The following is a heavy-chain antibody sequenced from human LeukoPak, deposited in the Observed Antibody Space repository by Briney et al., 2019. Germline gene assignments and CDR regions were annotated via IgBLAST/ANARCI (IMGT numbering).Heavy chain of an antibody. CDR1: GFTFRNYV. CDR3: ARDGSGWSSDY. D-gene: IGHD6-19*01. V-gene: IGHV3-33*08. J-gene: IGHJ4*02. CDR2: MWNDGITG. Sequence: GGSLRLSCAASGFTFRNYVIHWVRQAPGKGLEWVAVMWNDGITGKYADSVRGRFSVSRDNSKNTVYLQMDSLRADDTSVYYCARDGSGWSSDYWGQGTLVTVSS.